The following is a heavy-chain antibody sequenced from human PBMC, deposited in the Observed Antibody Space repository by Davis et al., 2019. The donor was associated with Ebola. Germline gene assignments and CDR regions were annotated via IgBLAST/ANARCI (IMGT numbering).Heavy chain of an antibody. D-gene: IGHD2-2*01. V-gene: IGHV4-61*01. Sequence: PSETLSLTCSVSGGSVTTDNYWTWIRQPPGKGLEWIGHIYNSGYTFYSPSLKSRVTMSVDTSKSQFSLRLTSLTAADTAMYYCAKAQYCTSTTCYDRFDPWGQGTLVSVTS. J-gene: IGHJ5*02. CDR2: IYNSGYT. CDR1: GGSVTTDNY. CDR3: AKAQYCTSTTCYDRFDP.